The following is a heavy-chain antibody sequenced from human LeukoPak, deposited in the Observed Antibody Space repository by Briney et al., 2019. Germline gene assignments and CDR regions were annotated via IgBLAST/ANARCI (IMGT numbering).Heavy chain of an antibody. CDR2: IYYSGST. CDR3: ARVSYNNYVDY. Sequence: PPETLSLTCTVSGGSTSSYYWSCIRQPPGKGLEWIGYIYYSGSTTYTPSLKSRVTISVDTSKNQFSLKLSSVTAADTAVYYCARVSYNNYVDYWGQGTLVTVSS. V-gene: IGHV4-59*01. CDR1: GGSTSSYY. D-gene: IGHD5-24*01. J-gene: IGHJ4*02.